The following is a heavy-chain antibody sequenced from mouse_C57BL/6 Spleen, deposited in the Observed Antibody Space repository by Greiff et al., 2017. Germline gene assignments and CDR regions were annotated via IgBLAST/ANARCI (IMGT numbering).Heavy chain of an antibody. V-gene: IGHV1-59*01. CDR3: ARYDSLGLRYFDV. CDR2: IDPSDSYT. Sequence: QVQLQQPGAELVRPGTSVKLSCKASGYTFTSYWMHWVKQRPGQGLEWIGVIDPSDSYTNYNQKFKGKATLTVDTSSSTAYMQLSSLTSEDSAVYYCARYDSLGLRYFDVWGTGTTVTVSS. CDR1: GYTFTSYW. D-gene: IGHD2-4*01. J-gene: IGHJ1*03.